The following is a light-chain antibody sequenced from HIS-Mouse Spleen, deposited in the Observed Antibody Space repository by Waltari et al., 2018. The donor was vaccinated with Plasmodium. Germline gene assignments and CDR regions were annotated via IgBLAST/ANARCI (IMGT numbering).Light chain of an antibody. CDR1: SSDVGSYNL. J-gene: IGLJ3*02. CDR2: EGS. CDR3: CSYAGSSTNWV. Sequence: QSALTQPASVSGSPGQSITISCTGTSSDVGSYNLVSWYQQHPGKAPTRRMYEGSKRPSGVSNRVACSKSGNTASLTIAGLQAEDEADYCCCSYAGSSTNWVFGGGTKLTGL. V-gene: IGLV2-23*01.